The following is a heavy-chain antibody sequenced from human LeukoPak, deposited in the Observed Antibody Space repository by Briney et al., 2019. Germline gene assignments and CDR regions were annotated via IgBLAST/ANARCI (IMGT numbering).Heavy chain of an antibody. CDR3: AKDSSSGWYRY. V-gene: IGHV3-30*02. J-gene: IGHJ4*02. CDR1: GFTFSSYG. CDR2: IRYAGSNK. Sequence: GGSLRLSCAASGFTFSSYGMHWVRQAPGKGLEWVAFIRYAGSNKYYADSVKGRFTISRDNSKNTLYLQMNSLRAEDTAVYYCAKDSSSGWYRYWGQGTLVTVSS. D-gene: IGHD6-19*01.